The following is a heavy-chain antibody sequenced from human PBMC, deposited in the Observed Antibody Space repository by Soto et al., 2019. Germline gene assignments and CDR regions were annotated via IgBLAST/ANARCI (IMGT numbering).Heavy chain of an antibody. CDR2: IYWDDDK. V-gene: IGHV2-5*02. Sequence: SGPTLVNPTQTLTLTCTFSGFTLSTLGVGVGWLRQPPGKALEWLALIYWDDDKRYSPSLKSRLTITKDTSKNQVVLTMTNMDPVYAATSYCAHRNAHLSRTWYHCEAWGQ. D-gene: IGHD6-13*01. CDR3: AHRNAHLSRTWYHCEA. CDR1: GFTLSTLGVG. J-gene: IGHJ5*02.